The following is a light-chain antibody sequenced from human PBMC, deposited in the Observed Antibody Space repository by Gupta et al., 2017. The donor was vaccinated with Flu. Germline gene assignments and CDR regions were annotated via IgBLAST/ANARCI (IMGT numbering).Light chain of an antibody. Sequence: SFVLTQPPSVSVAPGPTARISCGGSDIGRKSVHWYLRRPGQAPLLVVHDDDDRPSGIPERISGSKSGNTATLTLSRVEAGDEADYYCQVWDSSSGRVFGGGTKLTVL. CDR2: DDD. CDR3: QVWDSSSGRV. CDR1: DIGRKS. J-gene: IGLJ3*02. V-gene: IGLV3-21*02.